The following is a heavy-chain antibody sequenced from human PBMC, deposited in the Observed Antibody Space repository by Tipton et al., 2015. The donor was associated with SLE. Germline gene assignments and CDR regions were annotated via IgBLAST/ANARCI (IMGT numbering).Heavy chain of an antibody. D-gene: IGHD2-15*01. V-gene: IGHV3-30-3*01. CDR1: GFTFSSYA. CDR3: ARETPWGVGGVAGAGGACDL. J-gene: IGHJ3*01. Sequence: SLRLSCAASGFTFSSYAMHWVRQAPGKGLVWVAVISYDGSNKYYADSVKGRFTISRDNSKNTLYLQMNSLRAEDTAVYYCARETPWGVGGVAGAGGACDLWGHGTMVTVSS. CDR2: ISYDGSNK.